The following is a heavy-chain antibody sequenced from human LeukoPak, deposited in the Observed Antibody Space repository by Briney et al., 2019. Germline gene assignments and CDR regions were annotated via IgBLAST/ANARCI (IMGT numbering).Heavy chain of an antibody. CDR1: GFTFNSYW. D-gene: IGHD6-19*01. CDR3: ARGTVAGRNAYYYYYYYMDV. V-gene: IGHV3-74*01. CDR2: INSDGSST. Sequence: GGSLRLSCAASGFTFNSYWMHWVRQAPGKGLVWVSRINSDGSSTSYADSVKGRFTISRDNAKNSLYLQMNSLRAEDTAVYYCARGTVAGRNAYYYYYYYMDVWGKGTTVTISS. J-gene: IGHJ6*03.